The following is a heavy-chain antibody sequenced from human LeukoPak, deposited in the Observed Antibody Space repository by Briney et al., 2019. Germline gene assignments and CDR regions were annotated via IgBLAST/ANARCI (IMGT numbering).Heavy chain of an antibody. CDR3: AKGSTSLGYCSAGSCYVYYYYMDA. V-gene: IGHV3-23*01. CDR1: GFTFRDYA. D-gene: IGHD2-15*01. Sequence: GGSLRLSCAASGFTFRDYAVSWVRQAPGKGLEWVSAISGNGGITHYADSVKGRFTISRDNSEDTLYPQMNSLRAEDSAVYFCAKGSTSLGYCSAGSCYVYYYYMDAWGRGTTVTVSS. CDR2: ISGNGGIT. J-gene: IGHJ6*03.